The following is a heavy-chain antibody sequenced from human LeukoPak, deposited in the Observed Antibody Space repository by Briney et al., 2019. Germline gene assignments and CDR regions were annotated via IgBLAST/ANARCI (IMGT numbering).Heavy chain of an antibody. CDR3: ARMLAARPDDDR. Sequence: SQTLSLTCTVSGDSISSGGYYWSWIRQPPGKGLEWIGYIHQSGDTYSNPSLGSRVTVSADRSNNQFSPRVSSVTAADTAVYYCARMLAARPDDDRWGQGTLVTVSS. CDR2: IHQSGDT. J-gene: IGHJ5*02. D-gene: IGHD6-6*01. V-gene: IGHV4-30-2*01. CDR1: GDSISSGGYY.